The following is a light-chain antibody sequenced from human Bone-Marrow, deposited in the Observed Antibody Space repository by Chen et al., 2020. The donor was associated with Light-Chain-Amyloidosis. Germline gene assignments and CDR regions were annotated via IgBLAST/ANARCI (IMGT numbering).Light chain of an antibody. J-gene: IGLJ3*02. CDR3: QSYQGSSQGV. V-gene: IGLV6-57*01. CDR2: EDD. CDR1: SGSIATNY. Sequence: NFMLTQPHSVSESPGKTVIISCTRSSGSIATNYVQWYQQRPGSSPTTLIYEDDQRPSGVPDRFSGSIERSSNSASLAMSGLKTEDEADYYCQSYQGSSQGVFGGGTKLTVL.